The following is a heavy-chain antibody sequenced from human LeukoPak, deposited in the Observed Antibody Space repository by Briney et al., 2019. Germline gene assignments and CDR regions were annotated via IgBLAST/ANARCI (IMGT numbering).Heavy chain of an antibody. CDR1: GGSFSGYY. D-gene: IGHD2-2*01. V-gene: IGHV4-34*01. J-gene: IGHJ6*02. CDR3: ARGRRIIGYCSSTSCLSRYYYGMDV. CDR2: INHSGST. Sequence: SETLSLTCAVYGGSFSGYYWSWIRQPPGKGLEWIGEINHSGSTNYNPSLKSRVTISVDTSKNQFSLKLSSVTAADTAVYYCARGRRIIGYCSSTSCLSRYYYGMDVRGQGTTVTVSS.